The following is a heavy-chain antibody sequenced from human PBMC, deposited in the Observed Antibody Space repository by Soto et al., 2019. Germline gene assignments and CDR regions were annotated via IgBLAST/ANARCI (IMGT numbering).Heavy chain of an antibody. J-gene: IGHJ4*02. V-gene: IGHV1-46*01. CDR2: INPSGGST. CDR1: GYTFTSYY. Sequence: QVQLVQSGAEVKKPGASVKVSCKASGYTFTSYYMHWVRQAPGQGLEWMGIINPSGGSTSYAQEFQGRVTMTRDTSTSTVYMELSSLRSEDTAVYYCARDRRGAAPFDYWGQGTLVTVSS. D-gene: IGHD6-6*01. CDR3: ARDRRGAAPFDY.